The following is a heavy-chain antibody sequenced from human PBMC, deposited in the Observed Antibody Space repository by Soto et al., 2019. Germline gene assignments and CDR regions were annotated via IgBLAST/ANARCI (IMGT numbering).Heavy chain of an antibody. V-gene: IGHV3-48*02. Sequence: GGSLRLSCAASGFTFSSYSMNWVRQAPGKGLEWVSYISSSSTIYYADSVKGRFTISRDNAKNSLYLQMNSLRDEDTAVYYCARPEYSSSSYGMDVWGQGNTVTVSS. CDR3: ARPEYSSSSYGMDV. CDR1: GFTFSSYS. J-gene: IGHJ6*02. CDR2: ISSSSTI. D-gene: IGHD6-6*01.